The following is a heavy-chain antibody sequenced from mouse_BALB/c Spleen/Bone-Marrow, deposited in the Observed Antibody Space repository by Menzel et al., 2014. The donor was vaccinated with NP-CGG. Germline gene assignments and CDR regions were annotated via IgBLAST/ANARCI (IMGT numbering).Heavy chain of an antibody. CDR3: ARHAYYDQTEVSFVY. D-gene: IGHD2-4*01. J-gene: IGHJ3*01. CDR2: ISSGGSYT. V-gene: IGHV5-9-1*01. Sequence: VMLVESGGGLVKPGGSLKLSCAASGFTFSSYAMSWVRQTPEKRLEWVATISSGGSYTYYPDSVKGRFTISRDNAKNTLYLQMSSLRSEDTAMYYCARHAYYDQTEVSFVYWGQGTLVTVSA. CDR1: GFTFSSYA.